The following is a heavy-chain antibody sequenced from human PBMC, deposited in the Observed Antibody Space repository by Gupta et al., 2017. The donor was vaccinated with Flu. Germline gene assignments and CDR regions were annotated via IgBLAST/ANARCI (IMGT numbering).Heavy chain of an antibody. CDR3: ARDRGTMVRGFDY. J-gene: IGHJ4*02. Sequence: EVQLVASGGGVVQPGGSLRLSCAASGFSIRVYEMKWVRQVPGKGLEWISYISSSGSTKYFADSVKGRFTLSSDNAKNTLYLHMNNLRAEDTAFYYCARDRGTMVRGFDYWGQGAMVTCS. D-gene: IGHD3-10*01. CDR2: ISSSGSTK. CDR1: GFSIRVYE. V-gene: IGHV3-48*03.